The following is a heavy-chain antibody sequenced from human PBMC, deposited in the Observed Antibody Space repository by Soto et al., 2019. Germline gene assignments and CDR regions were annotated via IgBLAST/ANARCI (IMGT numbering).Heavy chain of an antibody. J-gene: IGHJ6*02. Sequence: QVQLVESGGGVGQPGRSLRLSCAASGFTFSSYGMHWVRQAPGKGLEWVAVISYDGSNKYYADSVKGRFTISRDNSKNTLYLQMNTLRAEDTAVYYCAKDRDYGMDVWGQGTTVTVSS. V-gene: IGHV3-30*18. CDR3: AKDRDYGMDV. CDR2: ISYDGSNK. CDR1: GFTFSSYG.